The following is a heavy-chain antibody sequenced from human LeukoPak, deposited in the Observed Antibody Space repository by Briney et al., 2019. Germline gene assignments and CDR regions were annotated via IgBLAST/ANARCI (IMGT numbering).Heavy chain of an antibody. D-gene: IGHD2-15*01. CDR3: ARDRGSLFDY. J-gene: IGHJ4*02. CDR1: GYTFTSYG. V-gene: IGHV1-18*01. Sequence: ASVKVSCKASGYTFTSYGITWVRQAPGLGLEWMGWISAFNGNANYAQKLQGRVTMTTDTSTSTAYMELRSLRSDDTAVYYCARDRGSLFDYWGQGALVTVSS. CDR2: ISAFNGNA.